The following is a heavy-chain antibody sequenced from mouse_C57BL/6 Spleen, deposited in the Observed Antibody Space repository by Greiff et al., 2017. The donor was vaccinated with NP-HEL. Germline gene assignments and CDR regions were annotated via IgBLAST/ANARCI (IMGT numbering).Heavy chain of an antibody. CDR1: GYTFTDYN. J-gene: IGHJ1*03. D-gene: IGHD2-4*01. Sequence: VQLQQSGPELVKPGASVKMSCKASGYTFTDYNMHWVKQSHGKSLEWIGYINPNNGGTSYNQKFKGKATLTVNKSSSTAYMELRSLTSEDSAVYYCAREGDYPYWYFDVWGTGTTVTVSS. CDR2: INPNNGGT. CDR3: AREGDYPYWYFDV. V-gene: IGHV1-22*01.